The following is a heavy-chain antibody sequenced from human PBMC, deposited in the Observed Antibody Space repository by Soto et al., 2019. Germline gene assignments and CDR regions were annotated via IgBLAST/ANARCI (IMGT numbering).Heavy chain of an antibody. CDR3: AHRHELGSFDI. CDR2: IYWNDDK. D-gene: IGHD1-26*01. Sequence: SGPTLVNPTQTLTLTCTFSGFSLSTRAVGVGWIRQPPGKALEWLALIYWNDDKRYSPSLKNRLTITKDTSKNHVVLAMTNMDPVDTATYYCAHRHELGSFDIWGQGTKVTVSS. J-gene: IGHJ3*02. V-gene: IGHV2-5*01. CDR1: GFSLSTRAVG.